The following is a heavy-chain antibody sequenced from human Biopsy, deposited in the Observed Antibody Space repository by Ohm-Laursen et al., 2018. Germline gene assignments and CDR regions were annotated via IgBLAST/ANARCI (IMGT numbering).Heavy chain of an antibody. J-gene: IGHJ5*02. D-gene: IGHD3-22*01. CDR2: IFYRGST. Sequence: GTLSLTCTVSSSPISNNNYYWGWIRQPPGKGLEWIGSIFYRGSTHYKPSLKSRVNISVDTSKNQFSLKLNSVTAADTAVYYCARDYDTSGYYYVSWGQGTLVTVSS. V-gene: IGHV4-39*01. CDR3: ARDYDTSGYYYVS. CDR1: SSPISNNNYY.